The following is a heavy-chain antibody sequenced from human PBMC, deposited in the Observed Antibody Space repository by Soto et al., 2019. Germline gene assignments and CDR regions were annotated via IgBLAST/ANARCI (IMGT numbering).Heavy chain of an antibody. J-gene: IGHJ4*02. V-gene: IGHV3-49*03. CDR1: GFTFGGFA. CDR3: SREMDSDYEKSPLSFDF. Sequence: GGSLRLSCRASGFTFGGFAMSWFRQAPGKGLEWVGFSRGRAYRGTTEYAASVRDRFTISRDDSESIAYLQMNSLKTEDTGVYFCSREMDSDYEKSPLSFDFWGQGTPVTVSS. D-gene: IGHD5-12*01. CDR2: SRGRAYRGTT.